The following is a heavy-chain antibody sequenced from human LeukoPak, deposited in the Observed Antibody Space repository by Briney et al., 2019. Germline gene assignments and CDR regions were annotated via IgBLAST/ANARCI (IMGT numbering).Heavy chain of an antibody. Sequence: PGGSLRLSCAASGFTFSDYYMDWVRQAPGKGLEWVANIKYDGSEKYYVDSVRGRFTTSRDNAKNSLYLQMNSLTPEDTAVYFCAKDCSGGSCYDYWGQGTLVTVSS. CDR2: IKYDGSEK. J-gene: IGHJ4*02. CDR3: AKDCSGGSCYDY. CDR1: GFTFSDYY. V-gene: IGHV3-7*04. D-gene: IGHD2-15*01.